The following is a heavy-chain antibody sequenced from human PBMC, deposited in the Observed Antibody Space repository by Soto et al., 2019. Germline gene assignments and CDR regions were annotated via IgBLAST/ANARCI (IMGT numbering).Heavy chain of an antibody. CDR3: GKVPDGVYSNSPYY. D-gene: IGHD4-4*01. Sequence: EVQLLESGGGLVQPGESLKLACAVSGFPFRKYAMSWVRQAPGKGLEWVSTTGGGIGPYYADSVKGRFTISRDLSKNTLYLQMNSLRADDTAVCYCGKVPDGVYSNSPYYWGQGTLVTVSS. CDR2: TGGGIGP. J-gene: IGHJ4*02. V-gene: IGHV3-23*01. CDR1: GFPFRKYA.